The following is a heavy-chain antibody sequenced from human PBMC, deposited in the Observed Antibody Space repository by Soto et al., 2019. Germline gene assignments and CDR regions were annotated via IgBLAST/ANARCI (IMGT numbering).Heavy chain of an antibody. CDR1: GFTFSGSA. CDR2: IRSKANSYAT. V-gene: IGHV3-73*01. Sequence: GGSLRLSCAASGFTFSGSAMHWVRQASGKGLEWVGRIRSKANSYATAYAASVKGRFTISRDDSKNTAYLQMNSLKTEDTAVYYCTRRWYNWNYFDYWGQGTLVTVSS. J-gene: IGHJ4*02. D-gene: IGHD1-20*01. CDR3: TRRWYNWNYFDY.